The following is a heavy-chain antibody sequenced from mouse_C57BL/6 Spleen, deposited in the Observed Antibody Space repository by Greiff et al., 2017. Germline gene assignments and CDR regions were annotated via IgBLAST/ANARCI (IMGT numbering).Heavy chain of an antibody. J-gene: IGHJ4*01. CDR3: AREWAYDEDLVYAMDY. V-gene: IGHV1-64*01. Sequence: QVQLQQPGAELVKPGASVKLSCKASGYTFTSYWMHWVKQRPGQGLEWIGMIHPNSGSTNYNEKFKSKATLTVDKSSSTAYMQLSSLTSEDSAVYYCAREWAYDEDLVYAMDYWGQGTSVTVSS. D-gene: IGHD2-12*01. CDR1: GYTFTSYW. CDR2: IHPNSGST.